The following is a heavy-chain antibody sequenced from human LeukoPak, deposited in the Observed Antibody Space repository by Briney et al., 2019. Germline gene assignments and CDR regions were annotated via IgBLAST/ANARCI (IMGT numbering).Heavy chain of an antibody. CDR3: AKNYYMDV. Sequence: GGSLRLSCAASGFTFSSYSMNWVRQAPGKGLEWVSSISSSSDYIYYADSVKGRFTISRDNSKNTLYLQMNSLRDEDTAVYYCAKNYYMDVWGKGTTVTVSS. J-gene: IGHJ6*03. CDR1: GFTFSSYS. CDR2: ISSSSDYI. V-gene: IGHV3-21*04.